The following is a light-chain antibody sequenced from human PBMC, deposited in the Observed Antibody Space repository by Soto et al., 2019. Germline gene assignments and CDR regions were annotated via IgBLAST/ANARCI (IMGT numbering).Light chain of an antibody. Sequence: DIVMTQSPLSLPVTPGEPASISCRSSQSLLHTTGYNYLDWYLQKPGQSPQLLIHLASYRASGVPDRFSGSGSGTDFTLKISRVEADDVGVYYRMQALQTPPTFGQGTKVEIK. CDR1: QSLLHTTGYNY. J-gene: IGKJ1*01. CDR3: MQALQTPPT. CDR2: LAS. V-gene: IGKV2-28*01.